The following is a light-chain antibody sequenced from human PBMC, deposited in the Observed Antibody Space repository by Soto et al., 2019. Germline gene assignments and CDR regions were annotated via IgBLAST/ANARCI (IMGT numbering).Light chain of an antibody. CDR2: AAS. V-gene: IGKV1-12*01. J-gene: IGKJ3*01. CDR1: QGISSW. CDR3: QQANSFPPA. Sequence: DTQMTQSPSSVSASVGDICTIALLASQGISSWLAWYQHKPGEAPKLLISAASTLQSGVPSRFSGSGSGTDFTLTISSLQPEDFATYFCQQANSFPPAFGPGTKVDI.